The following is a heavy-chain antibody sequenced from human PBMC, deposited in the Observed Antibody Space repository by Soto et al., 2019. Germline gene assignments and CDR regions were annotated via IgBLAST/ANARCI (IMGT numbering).Heavy chain of an antibody. V-gene: IGHV4-39*01. J-gene: IGHJ4*02. CDR1: GGSISSSSYY. CDR2: IYYSGST. Sequence: QLQLQESGPGLVKPSETLSLTCTVSGGSISSSSYYWGWIRQPPGKGLEWIGSIYYSGSTYYNPSLKRGVTISVETSKDQFPLKLSSVAAGDTAVYYCARHDYGGFGLWGQGTLVTVSS. D-gene: IGHD4-17*01. CDR3: ARHDYGGFGL.